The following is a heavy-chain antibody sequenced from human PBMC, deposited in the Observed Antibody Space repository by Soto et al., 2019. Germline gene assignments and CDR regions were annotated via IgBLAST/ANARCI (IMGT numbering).Heavy chain of an antibody. D-gene: IGHD3-3*01. CDR3: ARDSSAGAIFASPCYYCMDG. J-gene: IGHJ6*02. CDR2: INTGNGNT. V-gene: IGHV1-3*04. CDR1: GYTFTTYA. Sequence: ASVKVSCKASGYTFTTYAMHWVRQAPGQRLEWMGWINTGNGNTKYSQKFQGRVTITRDTSATSASTVYMEVSSLRSEDTAIYYCARDSSAGAIFASPCYYCMDGWGQGTTVTVSS.